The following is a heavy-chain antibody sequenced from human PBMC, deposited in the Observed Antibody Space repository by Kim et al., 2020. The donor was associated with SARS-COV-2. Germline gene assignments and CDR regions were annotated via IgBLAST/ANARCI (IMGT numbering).Heavy chain of an antibody. Sequence: QKFQGSGTMTRDTSTSTVYMELSSLRSEDTAVYYCARAPPPDYGDYVFDYWGQGTLVTVSS. CDR3: ARAPPPDYGDYVFDY. J-gene: IGHJ4*02. V-gene: IGHV1-46*01. D-gene: IGHD4-17*01.